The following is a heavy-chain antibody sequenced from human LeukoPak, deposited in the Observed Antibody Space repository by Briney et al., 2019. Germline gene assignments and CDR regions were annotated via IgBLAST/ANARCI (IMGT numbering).Heavy chain of an antibody. V-gene: IGHV4-59*01. CDR1: GGSISSYY. J-gene: IGHJ4*02. CDR2: IYYTGST. D-gene: IGHD1/OR15-1a*01. CDR3: AREANWNNFDY. Sequence: SETLSLTCTVSGGSISSYYWSWIRQPPGKGLEWIGYIYYTGSTIYNPSPKSRVTISVDTSKNQFSLSLSSLTAADTAVYYCAREANWNNFDYWGQGTLVTVSS.